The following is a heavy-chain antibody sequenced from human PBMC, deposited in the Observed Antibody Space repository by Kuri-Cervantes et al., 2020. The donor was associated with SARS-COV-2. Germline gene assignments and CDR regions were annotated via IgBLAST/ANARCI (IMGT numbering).Heavy chain of an antibody. CDR3: ATFGGSYPKYYFDY. CDR2: FDPEDGET. D-gene: IGHD1-26*01. V-gene: IGHV1-24*01. J-gene: IGHJ4*02. CDR1: GYTFTSYG. Sequence: ASVKVSCKASGYTFTSYGISWVRQAPGKGLEWMGGFDPEDGETIYAQKFQGRVTMTEDTSTDTAYMELSSLRSEDTAVYYCATFGGSYPKYYFDYWGQGTLVTVSS.